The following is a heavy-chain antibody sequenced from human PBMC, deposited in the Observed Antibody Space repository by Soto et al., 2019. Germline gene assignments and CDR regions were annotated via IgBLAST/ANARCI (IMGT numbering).Heavy chain of an antibody. CDR1: GGSISSSNW. CDR2: IYHSGST. Sequence: QVQLQESGPGLVKPSGTLSLTCAVSGGSISSSNWWSWVRQPPGKGLEWIGEIYHSGSTNYNPSLKRRVTXXVXKXXNQFSLKLSSVTAADTAVYYCARARVALPYNWFDPWGQGTLVTVSS. CDR3: ARARVALPYNWFDP. D-gene: IGHD2-15*01. V-gene: IGHV4-4*02. J-gene: IGHJ5*02.